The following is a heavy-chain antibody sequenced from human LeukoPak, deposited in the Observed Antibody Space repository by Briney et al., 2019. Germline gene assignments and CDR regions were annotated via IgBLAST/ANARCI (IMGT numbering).Heavy chain of an antibody. D-gene: IGHD3-10*01. CDR3: ARAPYGSGSYYNDANWFDP. J-gene: IGHJ5*02. V-gene: IGHV4-31*03. Sequence: SETLSLICTVSGGSISSGSHYWSWIRQHPGKGPEWIGYIYYSGSTYYNPSLRSRVNISVDTSKNQFSLKLNSVTAADTAVYYCARAPYGSGSYYNDANWFDPWGQGTLVTVSS. CDR1: GGSISSGSHY. CDR2: IYYSGST.